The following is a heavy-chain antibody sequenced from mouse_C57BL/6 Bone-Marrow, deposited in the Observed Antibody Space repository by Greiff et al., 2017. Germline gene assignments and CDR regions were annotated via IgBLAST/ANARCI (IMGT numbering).Heavy chain of an antibody. J-gene: IGHJ2*01. Sequence: QVQLQQPGAELVMPGASVKLSCKASGYTFTSYWLHWVKQRPGQGLEWSGEIDPSDSYTNYNQKFKGKSTLTVDKSSSPAYMQLSSLTSEDSAVYYCARDGYDYVDYWGQGTTLTVSS. CDR1: GYTFTSYW. CDR3: ARDGYDYVDY. CDR2: IDPSDSYT. D-gene: IGHD2-3*01. V-gene: IGHV1-69*01.